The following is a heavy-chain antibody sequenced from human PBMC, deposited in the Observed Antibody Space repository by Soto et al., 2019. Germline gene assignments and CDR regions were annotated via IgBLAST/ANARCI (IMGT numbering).Heavy chain of an antibody. V-gene: IGHV4-30-4*01. Sequence: QLQLQESGPGLVKPSQTLSLTCTVSGGSIHNGYFYWGWIRQPPGKGLEWIGYVYSTGPTYLNPSIERRISMSFAPSNTQFSLKLSSVTAADAAVYYCVRGFYSGSGSLHWFVPWCQGALVTVSS. CDR3: VRGFYSGSGSLHWFVP. CDR1: GGSIHNGYFY. J-gene: IGHJ5*02. D-gene: IGHD3-10*01. CDR2: VYSTGPT.